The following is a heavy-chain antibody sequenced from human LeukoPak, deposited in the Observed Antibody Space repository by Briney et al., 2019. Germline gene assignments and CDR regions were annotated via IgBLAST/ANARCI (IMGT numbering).Heavy chain of an antibody. CDR3: AKAVAGSTWPWAPDY. D-gene: IGHD6-19*01. V-gene: IGHV3-30*18. CDR1: GFTFSSYG. CDR2: ISYDGTNK. J-gene: IGHJ4*02. Sequence: GGSLRLSCAASGFTFSSYGMPWVRQAPGKGLEWVAVISYDGTNKYYADSVKGRFTISRDNSKNTLYLQMNSLSAEDTAVYYCAKAVAGSTWPWAPDYWGQGTLVTVSS.